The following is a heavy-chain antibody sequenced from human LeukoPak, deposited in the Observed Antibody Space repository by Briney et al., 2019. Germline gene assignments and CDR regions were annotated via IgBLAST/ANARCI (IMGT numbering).Heavy chain of an antibody. D-gene: IGHD6-13*01. Sequence: SETLSLTCTVPGGSISSYYWSWIRQPPGKGLEWIGYIYYSGSTNYNPSLKSRVTISVDTSKNQFSLKLSSVTAADTAVYYCARGGIAAWFDPWGQGTLVTVSS. CDR1: GGSISSYY. CDR3: ARGGIAAWFDP. J-gene: IGHJ5*02. CDR2: IYYSGST. V-gene: IGHV4-59*01.